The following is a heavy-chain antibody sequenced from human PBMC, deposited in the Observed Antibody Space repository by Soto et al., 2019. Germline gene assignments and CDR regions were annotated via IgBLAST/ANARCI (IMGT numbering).Heavy chain of an antibody. CDR2: IYYSGST. D-gene: IGHD4-17*01. CDR1: GGSISSYY. J-gene: IGHJ4*02. CDR3: ASRAATVTTNYFDY. Sequence: PSETLSLTCTVSGGSISSYYWSWIRQPPGKGLEWIGYIYYSGSTNYNPSLKSRVTISVDTSKNQFSLKLSSVTAAATAVYYCASRAATVTTNYFDYWGQGILVTVS. V-gene: IGHV4-59*08.